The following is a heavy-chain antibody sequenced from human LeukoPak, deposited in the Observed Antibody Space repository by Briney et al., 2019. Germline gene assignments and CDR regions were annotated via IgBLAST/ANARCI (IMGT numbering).Heavy chain of an antibody. J-gene: IGHJ6*03. CDR1: GFTFSSYW. D-gene: IGHD4-11*01. CDR2: INIDGSST. V-gene: IGHV3-74*01. CDR3: VSEYSRRGYYYSYMDV. Sequence: AGGSLRLSCAASGFTFSSYWMHWVRQTPGKGLVWVSYINIDGSSTTHADSVKGRFTISRDNAKNTLYLQMNSLRAEDTAVYYCVSEYSRRGYYYSYMDVWGKGTTVTVSS.